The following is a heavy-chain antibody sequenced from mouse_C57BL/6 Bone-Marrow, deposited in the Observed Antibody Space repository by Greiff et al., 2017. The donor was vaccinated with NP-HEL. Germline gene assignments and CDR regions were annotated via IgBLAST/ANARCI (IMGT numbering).Heavy chain of an antibody. V-gene: IGHV1-19*01. J-gene: IGHJ3*01. D-gene: IGHD1-1*01. CDR1: GYTFTDYY. CDR3: AREGLCYYGSSPFAY. Sequence: EVQLQQSGPVLVKPGASVKMSCKASGYTFTDYYMNWVKQSHGKSLEWIGVINPYNGGTSYNQKFKGKATLTVDKSSSTAYMELNSLTSEDSAVYYCAREGLCYYGSSPFAYWGQGTLVTVSA. CDR2: INPYNGGT.